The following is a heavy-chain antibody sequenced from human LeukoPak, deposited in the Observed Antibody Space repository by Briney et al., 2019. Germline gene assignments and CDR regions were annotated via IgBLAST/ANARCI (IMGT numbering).Heavy chain of an antibody. CDR2: INGDGSST. Sequence: PGGSLRLSCAASGFTFSSYWMHWVRQVSGKGLVWVSRINGDGSSTTYADSVKGRFTISRDNAKNTLCLQMNSLRAEDTAVYYCARGPKVLPLDYWGQGTLVTVSS. CDR3: ARGPKVLPLDY. CDR1: GFTFSSYW. V-gene: IGHV3-74*01. D-gene: IGHD3-10*01. J-gene: IGHJ4*02.